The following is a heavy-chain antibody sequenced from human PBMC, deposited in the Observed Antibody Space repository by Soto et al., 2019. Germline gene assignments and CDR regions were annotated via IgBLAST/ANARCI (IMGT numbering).Heavy chain of an antibody. CDR1: GYTLNEVA. CDR3: TTYHGDYNFDH. V-gene: IGHV1-24*01. CDR2: FDPDEAET. J-gene: IGHJ5*02. Sequence: QVQLVQSGAEVKKPGASVKVSCKVSGYTLNEVAMHWVRQAPGKGLEWLGGFDPDEAETIYAQHFQGRVTMTDDTSTDTVYMELSSLRSEDPALYFCTTYHGDYNFDHWGQGTLVTVSS. D-gene: IGHD4-17*01.